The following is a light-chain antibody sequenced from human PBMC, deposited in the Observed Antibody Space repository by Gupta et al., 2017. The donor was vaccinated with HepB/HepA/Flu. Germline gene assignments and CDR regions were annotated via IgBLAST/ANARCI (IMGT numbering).Light chain of an antibody. V-gene: IGLV1-44*01. J-gene: IGLJ3*02. Sequence: QSLLTQPPSASGTPGQRVIITCSGGSSNIGKNTVTWYQQLPGTATKLRIYSDNQRPSGVPDRFSGSRSGTSASLAISGLQSQDEADYYCAAWDDSLWVFGGGTKLTVL. CDR3: AAWDDSLWV. CDR1: SSNIGKNT. CDR2: SDN.